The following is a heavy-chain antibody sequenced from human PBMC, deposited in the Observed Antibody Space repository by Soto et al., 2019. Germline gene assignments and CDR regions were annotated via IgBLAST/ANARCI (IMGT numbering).Heavy chain of an antibody. CDR3: ARDVRSGWYKGFNYYYGMDV. CDR2: IIPIFGTA. D-gene: IGHD6-19*01. V-gene: IGHV1-69*13. CDR1: GGTFSSYA. Sequence: GASVKVSCKASGGTFSSYAISWVRQAPGQGLEWMGGIIPIFGTANYAQKFQGRVTITADESTSTAYMELSSLRSEDTAVYYCARDVRSGWYKGFNYYYGMDVWGQGTTVTVS. J-gene: IGHJ6*02.